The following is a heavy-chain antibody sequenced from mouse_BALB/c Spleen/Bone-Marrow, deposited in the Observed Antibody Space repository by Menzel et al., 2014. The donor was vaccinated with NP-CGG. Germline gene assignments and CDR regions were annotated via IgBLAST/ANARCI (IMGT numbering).Heavy chain of an antibody. D-gene: IGHD1-1*01. CDR3: ARWDTTAMDY. J-gene: IGHJ4*01. CDR2: IDPANGNT. V-gene: IGHV14-3*02. CDR1: GFNIKDTY. Sequence: EVQLVESGAELVKPGASVKLSCTASGFNIKDTYMHWVKQRPEQGLEWIGRIDPANGNTKYDPKFQGKATFTSDTSSNTAYMQLSSLTSEDSAVYYCARWDTTAMDYWGQGTSVTVSS.